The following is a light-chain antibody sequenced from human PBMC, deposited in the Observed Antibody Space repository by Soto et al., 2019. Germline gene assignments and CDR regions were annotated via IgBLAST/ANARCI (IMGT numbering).Light chain of an antibody. CDR3: HQYSNWHRWT. CDR1: RSFSSN. V-gene: IGKV3-15*01. CDR2: GAS. J-gene: IGKJ1*01. Sequence: EIVMTQAPATLSVSPGERATLSCRASRSFSSNLAWYQQKPGQAPRLLIYGASTRATGIPARFSGSGSGTEFTLTIRSLQSEDFAVYYCHQYSNWHRWTFGQGSKVDI.